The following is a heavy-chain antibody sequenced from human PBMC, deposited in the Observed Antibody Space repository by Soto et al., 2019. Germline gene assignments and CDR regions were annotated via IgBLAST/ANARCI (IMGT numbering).Heavy chain of an antibody. CDR3: AREPQPDSSGWYGEDWFDP. V-gene: IGHV3-21*01. CDR1: GFTFSSYS. J-gene: IGHJ5*02. Sequence: GGSLRHSCAASGFTFSSYSMNWVRQAPGKGLEWVSSISSSSSYKYYADAVKGRFTISRDNAKNALYLQMNSLRAEDTAVYYCAREPQPDSSGWYGEDWFDPWGQGTLVTVSS. D-gene: IGHD6-19*01. CDR2: ISSSSSYK.